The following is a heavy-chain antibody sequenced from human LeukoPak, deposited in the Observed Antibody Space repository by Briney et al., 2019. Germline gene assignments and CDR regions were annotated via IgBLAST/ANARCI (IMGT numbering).Heavy chain of an antibody. CDR3: ARDYGSGRRYYYMDV. J-gene: IGHJ6*03. CDR2: MYYSGST. Sequence: PSETLSLNCTVSGGSISRSSYYWGWIRQPPGKGLEWIGSMYYSGSTFYNPSLKSRFTILVDTSKNQFSLKLSSVTAADTAVYYCARDYGSGRRYYYMDVWGKGTTVTVSS. CDR1: GGSISRSSYY. D-gene: IGHD3-10*01. V-gene: IGHV4-39*07.